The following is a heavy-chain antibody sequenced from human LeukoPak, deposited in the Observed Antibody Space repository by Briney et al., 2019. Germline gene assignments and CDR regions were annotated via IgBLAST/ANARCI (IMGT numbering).Heavy chain of an antibody. V-gene: IGHV1-2*06. CDR1: GYTFTGYY. J-gene: IGHJ3*02. CDR3: ARVGDGLNDAFDI. Sequence: GASVKVSCKASGYTFTGYYMNWVRQAPGQGLEWLGRINPNTGGTNFAQSFQGRVTMTRDTSITTAYMELGRLRSDDTAVYYCARVGDGLNDAFDIWGQGTMVTVSS. D-gene: IGHD5-24*01. CDR2: INPNTGGT.